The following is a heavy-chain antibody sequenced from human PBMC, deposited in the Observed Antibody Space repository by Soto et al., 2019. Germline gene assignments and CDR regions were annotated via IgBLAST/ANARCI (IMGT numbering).Heavy chain of an antibody. CDR2: IYPGDSDT. V-gene: IGHV5-51*01. D-gene: IGHD2-15*01. Sequence: PGESLKISCKGSGYSFTSYWIGWVRQMPGKGLEWMGIIYPGDSDTRYSPSFQGQVTISADKSISTAYLQWSSLKASDTAMYYCATADMRGDYYYYYGMEVWGQGTTVTVSS. J-gene: IGHJ6*02. CDR1: GYSFTSYW. CDR3: ATADMRGDYYYYYGMEV.